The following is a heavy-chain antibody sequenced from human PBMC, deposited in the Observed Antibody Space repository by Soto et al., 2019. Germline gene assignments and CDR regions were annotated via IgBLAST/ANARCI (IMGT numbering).Heavy chain of an antibody. D-gene: IGHD6-19*01. V-gene: IGHV4-59*01. Sequence: SETLSLTCTVSGGSISSYYWSWIRQPPGKGLEWIGYIYYTGNTNYNPSLKSRVTISVDTSKNQFSLKLTSLTAADTAVYYCARARTSSAVDFDYWGQGTLVTSPQ. J-gene: IGHJ4*02. CDR1: GGSISSYY. CDR3: ARARTSSAVDFDY. CDR2: IYYTGNT.